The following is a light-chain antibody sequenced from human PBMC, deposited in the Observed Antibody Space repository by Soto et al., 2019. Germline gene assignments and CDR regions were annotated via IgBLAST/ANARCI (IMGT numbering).Light chain of an antibody. CDR3: QSYDSSLSAAYV. CDR2: ADT. CDR1: SSNIGAGYD. Sequence: QSVLTQPPSVSGAPGQRVTISCTGSSSNIGAGYDVNWYQQLPGATPKLLIYADTNRPSGVPDRFSGSKSGTSASLAITGLQAEDEADYYCQSYDSSLSAAYVFGTGTK. V-gene: IGLV1-40*01. J-gene: IGLJ1*01.